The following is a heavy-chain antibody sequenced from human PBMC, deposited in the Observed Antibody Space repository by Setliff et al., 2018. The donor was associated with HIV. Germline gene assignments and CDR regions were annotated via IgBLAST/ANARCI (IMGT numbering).Heavy chain of an antibody. D-gene: IGHD1-26*01. J-gene: IGHJ4*02. CDR3: AAGAAAAYSGSYAY. Sequence: SVKVSCKASGFTFTSSAVQWVRQARGQRLEWIGWIVVGSGNTNYAQKFQERVTITRDMSTSTAYMELSSLRSEDTAVYYCAAGAAAAYSGSYAYWGQGTLVTVSS. V-gene: IGHV1-58*01. CDR1: GFTFTSSA. CDR2: IVVGSGNT.